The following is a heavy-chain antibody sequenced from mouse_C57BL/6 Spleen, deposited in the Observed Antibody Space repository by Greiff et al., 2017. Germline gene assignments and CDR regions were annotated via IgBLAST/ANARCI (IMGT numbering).Heavy chain of an antibody. Sequence: EVQVVESGGGLVQPGGSMKLSCAASGFTFSDAWMDWVRQSPEKGLEWVAEIRNKANNHATYYAESVKGRFTISRDDSKSSVYLQMNSLRAEDTGIYYCTTGTGWYFDVWGTGTTVTVSS. J-gene: IGHJ1*03. CDR1: GFTFSDAW. D-gene: IGHD4-1*01. CDR2: IRNKANNHAT. V-gene: IGHV6-6*01. CDR3: TTGTGWYFDV.